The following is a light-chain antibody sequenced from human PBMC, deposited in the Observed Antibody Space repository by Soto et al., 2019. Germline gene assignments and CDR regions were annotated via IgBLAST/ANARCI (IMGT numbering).Light chain of an antibody. CDR1: QSIITY. CDR3: QQSYSTPPGT. CDR2: ATS. J-gene: IGKJ1*01. Sequence: DIQMTQSPSSLSASVGDRVTISCRSSQSIITYLIWYQQKPGKAPKLLIYATSSLQSGVPSRFSGSGSGTDFTLTISSLQPEDFATYYCQQSYSTPPGTFGQGTKVDIK. V-gene: IGKV1-39*01.